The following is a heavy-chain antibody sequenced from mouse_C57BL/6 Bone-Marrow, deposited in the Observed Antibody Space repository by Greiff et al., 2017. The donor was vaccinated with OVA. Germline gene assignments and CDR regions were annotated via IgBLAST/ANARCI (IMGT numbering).Heavy chain of an antibody. Sequence: EVKLVESGGGLVKPGGSLKLSCAASGFTFSDYGMHWVRQAPEQGLEWVAYISRGSSTIYYAEQVKGRFTISRANAKNTLFLQMTRLRSEDAAMYYFARSSCWYFDVWGTGTTVTVSS. J-gene: IGHJ1*03. CDR2: ISRGSSTI. CDR3: ARSSCWYFDV. D-gene: IGHD6-1*01. CDR1: GFTFSDYG. V-gene: IGHV5-17*01.